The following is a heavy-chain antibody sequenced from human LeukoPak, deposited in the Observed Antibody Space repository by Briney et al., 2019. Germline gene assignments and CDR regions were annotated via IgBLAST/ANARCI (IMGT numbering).Heavy chain of an antibody. V-gene: IGHV3-23*01. Sequence: GGSLRLSCAASGFTFSSYAMSWVRQAPGKGLEWVSAISGSGGSTYYADSVKGRFTISRDNSKNTLYLQMNSLRAEDTAVYYCARDSGAYCGGDCSDDAFDIWGQGTMVTVSS. D-gene: IGHD2-21*02. CDR3: ARDSGAYCGGDCSDDAFDI. J-gene: IGHJ3*02. CDR1: GFTFSSYA. CDR2: ISGSGGST.